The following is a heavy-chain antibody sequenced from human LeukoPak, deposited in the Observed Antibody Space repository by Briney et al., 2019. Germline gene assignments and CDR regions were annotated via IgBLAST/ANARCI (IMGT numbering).Heavy chain of an antibody. CDR2: IYYSGST. CDR3: ARGITIFGVAGNWFDP. J-gene: IGHJ5*02. V-gene: IGHV4-59*01. D-gene: IGHD3-3*01. Sequence: SETLSLTCAVYGGSISSYYWSWIRQPPGKGLEWIGYIYYSGSTNYNPSLKSRVTISVDTSKNQFSLKLSSVTAADTAVYYCARGITIFGVAGNWFDPWGQGTLVTVSS. CDR1: GGSISSYY.